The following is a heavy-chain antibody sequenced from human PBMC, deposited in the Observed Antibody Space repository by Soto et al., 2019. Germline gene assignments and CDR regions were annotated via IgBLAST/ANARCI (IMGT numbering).Heavy chain of an antibody. CDR3: AKDGPNEPDYGSEDFQF. CDR1: GFRFSSYG. CDR2: ISYDGSKQ. V-gene: IGHV3-30*18. Sequence: QVQLAESGGGEVQPGRPLRLSCAASGFRFSSYGMHWVRQAPGKGLEWVALISYDGSKQYYAASVQGRFSISRDNSKSTVDLQRNSLRTEDTAVYYCAKDGPNEPDYGSEDFQFWGQGTQVTVSS. J-gene: IGHJ4*02. D-gene: IGHD3-10*01.